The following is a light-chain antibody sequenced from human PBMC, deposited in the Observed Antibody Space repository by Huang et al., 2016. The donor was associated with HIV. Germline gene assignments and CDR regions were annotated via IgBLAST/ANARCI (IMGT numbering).Light chain of an antibody. J-gene: IGKJ2*01. V-gene: IGKV3-15*01. CDR1: QSVSSN. CDR3: QQYNNWPYT. Sequence: EIVMMQSPATLSVSPGERATLSCRASQSVSSNLAWYQQKPGQAPRLLIYGASTRATGSPARFSGSGSGTEFTLTISSLQSEDFAVYYCQQYNNWPYTFGQGTKLEIK. CDR2: GAS.